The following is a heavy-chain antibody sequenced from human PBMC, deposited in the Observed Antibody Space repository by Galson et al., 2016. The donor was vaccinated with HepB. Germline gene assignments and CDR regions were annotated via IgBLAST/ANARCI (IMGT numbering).Heavy chain of an antibody. CDR3: ARAGHMVFGPPDY. Sequence: LRPPCAASGLTLSIHEMNWVRQAPGKGLAWISHISTTCSTVKYAESVEGRYAISRDDAEKSLYLHMSTLRAEDTAVYYCARAGHMVFGPPDYWGQRPLVTVS. V-gene: IGHV3-48*03. J-gene: IGHJ4*02. CDR1: GLTLSIHE. CDR2: ISTTCSTV. D-gene: IGHD3/OR15-3a*01.